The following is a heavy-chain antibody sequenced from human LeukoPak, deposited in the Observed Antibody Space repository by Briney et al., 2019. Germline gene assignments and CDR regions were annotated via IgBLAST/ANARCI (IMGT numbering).Heavy chain of an antibody. J-gene: IGHJ4*02. D-gene: IGHD6-25*01. CDR3: AKNSGYSWQYFFDY. V-gene: IGHV3-23*01. CDR1: GFTFSNYA. Sequence: PGGSLRLSCAAPGFTFSNYAMSWVRQAPGKGLEWVSAVSGGGGPTYYADSVKGRFTISRDNSKNTLYLQMNSLRAEDAAVYFCAKNSGYSWQYFFDYWGQGTLVTVSS. CDR2: VSGGGGPT.